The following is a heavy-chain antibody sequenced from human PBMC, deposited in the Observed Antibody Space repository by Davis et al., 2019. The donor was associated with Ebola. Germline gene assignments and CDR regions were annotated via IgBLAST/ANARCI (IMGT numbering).Heavy chain of an antibody. CDR1: GFTFSSYA. Sequence: GGSLRLSCAASGFTFSSYAMHWVRQAPGKGLEWVAVISYDGSNKYYADSVKGRFTISRDNSKNTLYLQMNSLRAEDTAVYYCARDGARYYDSSGYYFGWGQGTLVTVSS. J-gene: IGHJ4*02. CDR2: ISYDGSNK. V-gene: IGHV3-30-3*01. D-gene: IGHD3-22*01. CDR3: ARDGARYYDSSGYYFG.